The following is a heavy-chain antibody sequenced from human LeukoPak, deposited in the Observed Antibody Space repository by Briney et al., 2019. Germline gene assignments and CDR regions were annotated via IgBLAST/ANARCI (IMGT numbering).Heavy chain of an antibody. D-gene: IGHD5-12*01. V-gene: IGHV1-69*05. CDR3: ASSAYSGYGLVY. CDR2: IIPIFGTA. J-gene: IGHJ4*02. CDR1: GGTFSSYA. Sequence: SVKVSCKASGGTFSSYAISWLRQAPGQGLEWMGGIIPIFGTANYAQKFQGRVTITTDESTSTAYMELSSLRSEDTAVYYCASSAYSGYGLVYWGQGTLVTVSS.